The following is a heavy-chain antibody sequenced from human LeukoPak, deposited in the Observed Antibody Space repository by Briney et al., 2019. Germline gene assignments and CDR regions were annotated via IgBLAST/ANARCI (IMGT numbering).Heavy chain of an antibody. D-gene: IGHD3-10*01. Sequence: KPSETLSLTCTVSGGSISSYYWSWIRQPPGKGLEWVGYIYYTGSTSYNPSLKSRVTISIDTSKNQFSLNLSSVTAADTAIYYCARHSFGELPHWFDPWGQGPLVTVSS. J-gene: IGHJ5*02. V-gene: IGHV4-59*08. CDR1: GGSISSYY. CDR3: ARHSFGELPHWFDP. CDR2: IYYTGST.